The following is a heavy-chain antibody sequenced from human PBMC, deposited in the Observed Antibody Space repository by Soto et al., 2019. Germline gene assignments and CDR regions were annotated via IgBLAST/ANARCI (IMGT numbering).Heavy chain of an antibody. V-gene: IGHV1-2*04. D-gene: IGHD2-2*02. Sequence: GASVKVSCKASGYTFTDHHMHWARQAPGQGLEWTGWINPNSGCTNYAQKFQGWVTMTRDTSISTAYMGLSRLRSDDTAVYYCARESVPAAILDYYYYGMDVWGQGTTVTVSS. CDR2: INPNSGCT. CDR1: GYTFTDHH. CDR3: ARESVPAAILDYYYYGMDV. J-gene: IGHJ6*02.